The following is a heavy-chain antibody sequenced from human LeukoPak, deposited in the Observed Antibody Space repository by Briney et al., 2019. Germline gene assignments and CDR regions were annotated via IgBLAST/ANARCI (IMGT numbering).Heavy chain of an antibody. V-gene: IGHV3-21*01. CDR3: ASWIAVAGKGDY. Sequence: PGGSLRLSCAASGFTFSSYSMNWVRQVPGKGLEWVSSISSSSSYIYYADSVKGRFTISRDNAKNSLYLQMDSLRAEDTAVYYCASWIAVAGKGDYWGQGTLVTVSS. D-gene: IGHD6-19*01. CDR2: ISSSSSYI. J-gene: IGHJ4*02. CDR1: GFTFSSYS.